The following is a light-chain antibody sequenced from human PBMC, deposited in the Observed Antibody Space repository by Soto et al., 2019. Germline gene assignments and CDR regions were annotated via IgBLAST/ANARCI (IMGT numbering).Light chain of an antibody. CDR3: AAWDDSLNGYV. Sequence: QSVLTQSPSASGTPGQRVTITCSEGSSNIGGNTVNWYQQLPGTAPKLLIYSNNQRPSGVPDRFSGSKSGTSASLAISGLQSEDEADYYCAAWDDSLNGYVFGTGTKVT. CDR1: SSNIGGNT. J-gene: IGLJ1*01. V-gene: IGLV1-44*01. CDR2: SNN.